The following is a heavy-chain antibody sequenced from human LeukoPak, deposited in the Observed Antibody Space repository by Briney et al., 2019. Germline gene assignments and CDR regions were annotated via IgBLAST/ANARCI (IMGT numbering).Heavy chain of an antibody. V-gene: IGHV4-39*01. D-gene: IGHD6-19*01. CDR3: ARQEQWPVDY. CDR2: IYYSGST. Sequence: SETLSLTCTVSGGSISSSSYYWVWIRQPPGKGLEWIGSIYYSGSTYYNPSLKSRVTISVDTSKNQFSLKLSSVTAADTAVYYCARQEQWPVDYWGQGTLVTVSS. CDR1: GGSISSSSYY. J-gene: IGHJ4*02.